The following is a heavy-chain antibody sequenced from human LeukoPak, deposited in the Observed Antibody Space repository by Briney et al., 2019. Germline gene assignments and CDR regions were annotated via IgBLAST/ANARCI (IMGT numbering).Heavy chain of an antibody. Sequence: ASETLSLTCTVSGGSISGYYWSWIRQPPGKGLEWIAYIYYNGISNYNPSLKSRVIISVDSSKNQFSLKLTSVTAADTAVYYCAKILTGTGSTMDVWGQGTTVTVSS. CDR3: AKILTGTGSTMDV. D-gene: IGHD1-20*01. CDR1: GGSISGYY. CDR2: IYYNGIS. V-gene: IGHV4-59*01. J-gene: IGHJ6*02.